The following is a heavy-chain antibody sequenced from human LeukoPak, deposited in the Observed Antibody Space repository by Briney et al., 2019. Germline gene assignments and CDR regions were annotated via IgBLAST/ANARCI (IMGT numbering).Heavy chain of an antibody. CDR1: GFTFSSYS. Sequence: GGSLRLSCAASGFTFSSYSMNWVRQAPGKGLEWVSSISSSSSYIYYADSVKGRFTISRDNAKNSLYLQMNSLRAEDTAVYYCARDLWSGSGSYLFYYWGQGTLVTVSS. V-gene: IGHV3-21*01. CDR2: ISSSSSYI. D-gene: IGHD3-10*01. CDR3: ARDLWSGSGSYLFYY. J-gene: IGHJ4*02.